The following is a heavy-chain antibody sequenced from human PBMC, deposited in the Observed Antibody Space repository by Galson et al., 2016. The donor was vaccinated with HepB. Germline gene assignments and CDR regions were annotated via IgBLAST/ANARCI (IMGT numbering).Heavy chain of an antibody. CDR3: TNDVGLVMFGL. CDR2: ISSSGDRV. CDR1: GFTFSIYA. V-gene: IGHV3-23*01. Sequence: FLRLSCAVSGFTFSIYAMSWVRQAPGKGLEWVSAISSSGDRVYYAYSVKGRFTISRDNSKNTLDLQMNSLRAEDTAVYYCTNDVGLVMFGLWGRGTLVTVSS. J-gene: IGHJ4*02. D-gene: IGHD2/OR15-2a*01.